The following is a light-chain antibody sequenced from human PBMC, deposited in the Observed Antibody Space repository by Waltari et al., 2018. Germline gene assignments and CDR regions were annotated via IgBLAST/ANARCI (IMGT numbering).Light chain of an antibody. CDR3: SSYAGFNNFVV. V-gene: IGLV2-8*01. CDR1: SSDVGGYNS. Sequence: QSALTQPPSASGSPGQSVTISCTGTSSDVGGYNSVSWYQHHPGKAPKLIIYEVSKRPSGVPDRFSGSKSGNTASLTVSGLQAEDEADYYCSSYAGFNNFVVFGGGTSVTVL. CDR2: EVS. J-gene: IGLJ2*01.